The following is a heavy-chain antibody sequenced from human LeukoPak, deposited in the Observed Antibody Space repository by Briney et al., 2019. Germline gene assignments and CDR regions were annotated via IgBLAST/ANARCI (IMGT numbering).Heavy chain of an antibody. J-gene: IGHJ3*02. CDR2: VYHVGTT. Sequence: SETLSLTCTVSGYSISSGYFWGWIRQPPGRGLEWIGVYHVGTTDYNPSLKSRVTISVDRSKNQMSLKLSSVTAADTAVYYCARGRVTYDAFDIWGQGTMVTVSS. CDR1: GYSISSGYF. V-gene: IGHV4-38-2*02. CDR3: ARGRVTYDAFDI. D-gene: IGHD5-18*01.